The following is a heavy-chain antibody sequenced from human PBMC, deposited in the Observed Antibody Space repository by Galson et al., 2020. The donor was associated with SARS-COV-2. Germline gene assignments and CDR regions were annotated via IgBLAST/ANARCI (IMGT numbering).Heavy chain of an antibody. CDR1: VFTLTDYT. Sequence: LTPAVSVFTLTDYTIISVRQAPGKGLEWVSSIFGTGSYRSSADSVKGRFTIARDSAQSSPYLQMNSLGADDTAVYYCARDLGPAPMIEWYFGLWGRGALVTVSS. CDR3: ARDLGPAPMIEWYFGL. V-gene: IGHV3-21*01. D-gene: IGHD2-21*01. CDR2: IFGTGSYR. J-gene: IGHJ2*01.